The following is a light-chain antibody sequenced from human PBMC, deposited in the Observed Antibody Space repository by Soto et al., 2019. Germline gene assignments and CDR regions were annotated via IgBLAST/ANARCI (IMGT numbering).Light chain of an antibody. CDR2: GAS. CDR3: QQYNSYWT. J-gene: IGKJ1*01. CDR1: QSVRSSH. V-gene: IGKV3-20*01. Sequence: EIVLTQSPGTLSLSPGERATLSCRTSQSVRSSHLAWYQQKPGQAPRLLIYGASSRATGIPDRFSGSGSGTEFTLTISSLQPDDFATYYCQQYNSYWTFGQGTKVDIK.